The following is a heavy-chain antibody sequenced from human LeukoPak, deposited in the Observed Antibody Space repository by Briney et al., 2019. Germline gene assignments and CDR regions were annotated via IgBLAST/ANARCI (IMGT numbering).Heavy chain of an antibody. CDR1: GFTFSDYW. J-gene: IGHJ5*02. V-gene: IGHV3-7*01. D-gene: IGHD3-10*01. CDR2: IKKDGSEK. Sequence: GGSLRLSCAASGFTFSDYWMSWLRQAPGKGLEWVANIKKDGSEKHYVDSVKGRFTISRDNAKNSLYLQMSSLRAEDTAMFYCARYYYGSGTSFDPWGQGTLVTVSS. CDR3: ARYYYGSGTSFDP.